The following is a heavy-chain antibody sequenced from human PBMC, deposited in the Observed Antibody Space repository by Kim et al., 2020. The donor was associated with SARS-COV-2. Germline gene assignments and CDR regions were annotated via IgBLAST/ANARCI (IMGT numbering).Heavy chain of an antibody. CDR1: GYSISSGYY. D-gene: IGHD3-3*01. CDR3: ARAMPGSGVYNWFDP. V-gene: IGHV4-38-2*02. CDR2: IYHSGST. J-gene: IGHJ5*02. Sequence: SETLSLTCTVSGYSISSGYYWGWIRQPPGKGLVWIGSIYHSGSTYYNPSLKSRVTISVDTSKNQFSLMLSSVTAADTAVYYCARAMPGSGVYNWFDPWG.